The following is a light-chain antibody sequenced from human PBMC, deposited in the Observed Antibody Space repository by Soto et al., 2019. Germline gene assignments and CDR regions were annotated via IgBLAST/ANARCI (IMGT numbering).Light chain of an antibody. CDR2: DAS. CDR1: QSISSW. V-gene: IGKV1-5*01. Sequence: DIQMTQYPSTLSASAGDRVTITCLSSQSISSWLAWYQQKPGKAPKLLIYDASSLESGVPSRFSGSGSGTEFTLTISSLQPDDFATYYCQQYNSYSPWTFGQGTKVDI. CDR3: QQYNSYSPWT. J-gene: IGKJ1*01.